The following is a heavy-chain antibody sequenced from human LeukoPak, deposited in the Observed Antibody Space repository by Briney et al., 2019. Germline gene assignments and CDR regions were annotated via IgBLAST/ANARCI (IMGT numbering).Heavy chain of an antibody. CDR1: GFTFSSFV. D-gene: IGHD1-1*01. Sequence: GRSLRLSCAASGFTFSSFVLLWVRQAPGKGLEWVAVIWYDGSNKYYADSVKGRFTISRDNSKTTLYLQMNSLRAEDTAVYYCARDRISGGTSGTTGSTYRPEYFDYWGQGTLVTVSS. CDR3: ARDRISGGTSGTTGSTYRPEYFDY. CDR2: IWYDGSNK. J-gene: IGHJ4*02. V-gene: IGHV3-33*01.